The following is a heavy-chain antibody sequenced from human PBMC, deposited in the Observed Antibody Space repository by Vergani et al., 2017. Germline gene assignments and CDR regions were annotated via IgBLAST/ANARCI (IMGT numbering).Heavy chain of an antibody. CDR3: ARVGWSYYDSSGYYYAPGGWFDP. Sequence: EVQLVQSGAEVKKPGESLRISCKGSGYSFTSYWISWVRQMPGKGLEWMGRFDPSDSYTNYSPSFQGHVTISADKSISTAYLQWSSLKASDTAMYYCARVGWSYYDSSGYYYAPGGWFDPWGQGTLVTVSS. V-gene: IGHV5-10-1*03. J-gene: IGHJ5*02. CDR1: GYSFTSYW. D-gene: IGHD3-22*01. CDR2: FDPSDSYT.